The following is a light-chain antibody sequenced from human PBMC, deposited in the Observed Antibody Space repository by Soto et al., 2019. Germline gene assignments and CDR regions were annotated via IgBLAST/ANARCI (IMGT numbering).Light chain of an antibody. J-gene: IGKJ2*01. Sequence: IQMTQSPSNLSASVGDRVTITCRASLSINNWLAWYQQKPGKAPQLLIYDASSLESEVPSRFSGSGSGTEFILTISSLQPDDFATYYCQQYSDYRYTFGQGTKVEIK. CDR2: DAS. CDR1: LSINNW. CDR3: QQYSDYRYT. V-gene: IGKV1-5*01.